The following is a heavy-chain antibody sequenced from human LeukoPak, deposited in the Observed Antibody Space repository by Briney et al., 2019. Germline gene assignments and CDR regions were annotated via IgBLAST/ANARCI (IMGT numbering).Heavy chain of an antibody. V-gene: IGHV1-18*01. D-gene: IGHD3-10*01. CDR1: GYTFTSYS. J-gene: IGHJ4*02. CDR2: ISAYNGNT. Sequence: ASVKVSCKASGYTFTSYSISWVRQAPGQGLEWMGWISAYNGNTNYAQKLQGRVTMTTDTSTSTAYMELRSLRSDDTAVYYCARDQELWFGELLSLDYWGQGTLVTVSS. CDR3: ARDQELWFGELLSLDY.